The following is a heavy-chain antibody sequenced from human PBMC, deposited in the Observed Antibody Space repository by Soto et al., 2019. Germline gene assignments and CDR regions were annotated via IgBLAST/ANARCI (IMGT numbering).Heavy chain of an antibody. CDR2: ISAYNGNT. D-gene: IGHD6-13*01. Sequence: ALLKVDCKASGYAYTSYGISWVRQTTGQGLEWMGWISAYNGNTNYAQKLQGRVTMTTDTSTSTAYMELRSLRSDDTAVYYCARVAAAGRNWFDPWGQGTLVTVSS. J-gene: IGHJ5*02. V-gene: IGHV1-18*01. CDR1: GYAYTSYG. CDR3: ARVAAAGRNWFDP.